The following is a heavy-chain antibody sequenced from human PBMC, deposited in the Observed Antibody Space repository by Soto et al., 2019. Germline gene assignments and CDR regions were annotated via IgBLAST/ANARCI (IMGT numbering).Heavy chain of an antibody. J-gene: IGHJ6*02. D-gene: IGHD3-3*01. V-gene: IGHV1-24*01. CDR3: ATNVNLDFWSGYPGASRMDV. CDR1: GYTLTELS. CDR2: FDPEDGET. Sequence: ASVKVSCKVSGYTLTELSRHWVRQAPGKGLEWMGGFDPEDGETIYAQKFQGRVTMTEDTSTDTAYMELSSLRSEDTAVYYCATNVNLDFWSGYPGASRMDVWGQGTTVTVSS.